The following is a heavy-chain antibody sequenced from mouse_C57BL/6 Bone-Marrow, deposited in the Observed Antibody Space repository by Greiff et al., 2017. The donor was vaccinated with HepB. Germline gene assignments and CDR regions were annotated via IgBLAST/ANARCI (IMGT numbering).Heavy chain of an antibody. Sequence: QVQLQQSGAELVRPGTSVKVSCKASGYAFTNYLIEWVKQRPGQGLEWIGVINPGSGGTNYNEKFKGKATLTADKSSSTAYMQLSSLTSEDSAVYFCAQTGFAYWDQGTLVTVSA. CDR2: INPGSGGT. J-gene: IGHJ3*01. CDR1: GYAFTNYL. V-gene: IGHV1-54*01. CDR3: AQTGFAY.